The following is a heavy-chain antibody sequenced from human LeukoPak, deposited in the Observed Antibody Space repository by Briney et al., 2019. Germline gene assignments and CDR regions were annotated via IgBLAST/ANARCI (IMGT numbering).Heavy chain of an antibody. V-gene: IGHV4-39*01. J-gene: IGHJ6*03. Sequence: SETLSLTCTVSGGSISSSSYYWGWIRQPPGKGLEWIGSIYYSGSTYYNPSLKSRVTISVDTSKNQFSLKLSSVTAADTAVYYCARHVGPAAIPTYYYYYMDVWGKGTTVTVSS. D-gene: IGHD2-2*02. CDR2: IYYSGST. CDR3: ARHVGPAAIPTYYYYYMDV. CDR1: GGSISSSSYY.